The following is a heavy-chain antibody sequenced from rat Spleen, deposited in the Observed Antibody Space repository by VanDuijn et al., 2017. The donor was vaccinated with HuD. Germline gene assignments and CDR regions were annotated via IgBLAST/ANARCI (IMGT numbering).Heavy chain of an antibody. Sequence: EVQLVESGGGLVQPGGSLKLSCAASGFTFSNYDMAWVRQAPPKGLERVASISYEGSSPYYGDSVKGRVTISRDNATSTLYLQLNSMRSEDTATYYCARPHYYYYVMDAWGQGASVTVSS. J-gene: IGHJ4*01. CDR1: GFTFSNYD. V-gene: IGHV5-22*01. CDR3: ARPHYYYYVMDA. CDR2: ISYEGSSP. D-gene: IGHD1-1*01.